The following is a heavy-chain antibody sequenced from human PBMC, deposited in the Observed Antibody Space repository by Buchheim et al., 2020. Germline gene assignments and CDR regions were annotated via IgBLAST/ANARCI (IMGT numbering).Heavy chain of an antibody. CDR2: ISGSGGST. CDR3: AKDRTVRGINAETFDY. CDR1: GFTFSSYA. J-gene: IGHJ4*02. V-gene: IGHV3-23*01. D-gene: IGHD3-10*01. Sequence: EVQLLESGGGLVQPGGSLRLSCAASGFTFSSYAMSWVRQAPGKGLEWVSGISGSGGSTYYADSVKGRLTISRDNSKNTLYLQMNSLRAEDTAVYYCAKDRTVRGINAETFDYWGQGTL.